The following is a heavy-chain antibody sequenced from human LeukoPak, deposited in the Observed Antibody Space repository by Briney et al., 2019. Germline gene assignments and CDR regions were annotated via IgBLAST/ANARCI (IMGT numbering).Heavy chain of an antibody. CDR2: TYLGGKT. J-gene: IGHJ4*02. V-gene: IGHV4-4*02. Sequence: SGTLSLTCAVSGGSISSANWWSWVRQPPGKGLEWIGETYLGGKTNYNPSLKSRVTISIDTSKNQFSLKLISVTAADTALYYCARHMATPGTRGFDSWGQGTLVTVSS. CDR1: GGSISSANW. D-gene: IGHD5-24*01. CDR3: ARHMATPGTRGFDS.